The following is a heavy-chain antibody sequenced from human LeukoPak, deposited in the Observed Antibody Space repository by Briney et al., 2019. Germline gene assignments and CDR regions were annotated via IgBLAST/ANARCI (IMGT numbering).Heavy chain of an antibody. Sequence: GSLRLSCVASGFTFSSYAMSWVRQAPGKGLEWVSAISSRRGSTYYADSVKGRFTISRDNSKNTLYLQMNSLRAEDTAVYHCAKGRQWELPLDYWGQGTLVTVSS. CDR3: AKGRQWELPLDY. D-gene: IGHD1-26*01. CDR2: ISSRRGST. CDR1: GFTFSSYA. J-gene: IGHJ4*02. V-gene: IGHV3-23*01.